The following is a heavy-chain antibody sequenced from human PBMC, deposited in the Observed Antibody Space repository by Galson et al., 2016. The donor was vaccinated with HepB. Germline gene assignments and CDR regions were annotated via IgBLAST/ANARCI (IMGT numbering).Heavy chain of an antibody. CDR2: IWYDESNV. CDR1: GFSFSKYG. J-gene: IGHJ6*02. Sequence: SLRLSCAVSGFSFSKYGMHWVRQAPGKGLEWVATIWYDESNVYYSDSVKGRFSISRDNSKNMVYLHMNTLKAEDTAVYYCARDHLPPTQSATRLRFVEWHFYFGMDVWGQGTTVTVSS. V-gene: IGHV3-33*01. CDR3: ARDHLPPTQSATRLRFVEWHFYFGMDV. D-gene: IGHD3-3*01.